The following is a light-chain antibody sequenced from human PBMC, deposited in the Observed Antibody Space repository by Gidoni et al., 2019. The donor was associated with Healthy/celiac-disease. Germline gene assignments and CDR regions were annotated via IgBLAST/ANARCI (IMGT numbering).Light chain of an antibody. CDR1: QSISSY. Sequence: DIQMTQYTSSLSASVGDRVTITCRASQSISSYLNWYQQKPGKAPKLLIYAASSLQSGVPSRFSGSGSGTDFTLTISSLQPEDFATYYCQQGYSTLWTFGQGTKVEIK. J-gene: IGKJ1*01. CDR2: AAS. V-gene: IGKV1-39*01. CDR3: QQGYSTLWT.